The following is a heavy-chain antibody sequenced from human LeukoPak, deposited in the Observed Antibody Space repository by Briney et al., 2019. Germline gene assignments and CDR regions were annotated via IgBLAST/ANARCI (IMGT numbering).Heavy chain of an antibody. CDR2: IGTDSDSI. V-gene: IGHV3-48*02. CDR1: GFTFSTYN. D-gene: IGHD6-19*01. CDR3: ARGPWYSSGWYPYYFDF. J-gene: IGHJ4*02. Sequence: GGSLRLSCAASGFTFSTYNMNWVRQAPGKGLEWVSYIGTDSDSIYYADSVKGRFTISRDNTKNSLDLQMNSLRDEDTAVYYCARGPWYSSGWYPYYFDFGGQGTLVTVSS.